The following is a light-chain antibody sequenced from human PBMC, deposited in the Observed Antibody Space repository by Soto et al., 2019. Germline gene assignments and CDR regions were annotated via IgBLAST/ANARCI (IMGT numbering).Light chain of an antibody. J-gene: IGKJ2*01. CDR1: QSVSSCY. V-gene: IGKV3-20*01. CDR3: QQYGSSPRGT. CDR2: GAS. Sequence: EIVLTQSPGTLSLSLGEKATLSCRASQSVSSCYFAWYQQKPGQAPRLLIYGASNRATGLPDRFGGSGSGTDFTLSISRLEPEDFAVYYCQQYGSSPRGTFGQGTKLEIK.